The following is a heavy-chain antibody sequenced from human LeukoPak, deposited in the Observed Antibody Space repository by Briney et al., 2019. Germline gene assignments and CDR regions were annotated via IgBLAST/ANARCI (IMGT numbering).Heavy chain of an antibody. CDR3: ARRGESYGDSWLDP. CDR2: IYYSGST. Sequence: SETLSLTCTVSAGSISSITHYWGWIRQSPGKGLEWIASIYYSGSTYYNPSLKSRVTMSVDTSKNQFSLKVTSVTAADTAVYYCARRGESYGDSWLDPWGQGLLVTVSS. D-gene: IGHD1-26*01. J-gene: IGHJ5*02. CDR1: AGSISSITHY. V-gene: IGHV4-39*01.